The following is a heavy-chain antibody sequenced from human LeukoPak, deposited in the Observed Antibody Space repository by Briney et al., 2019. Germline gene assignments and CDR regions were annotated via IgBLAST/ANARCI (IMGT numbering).Heavy chain of an antibody. CDR3: AVLGRYYYDSSGPTVDY. CDR1: GYTFSSYG. D-gene: IGHD3-22*01. V-gene: IGHV1-18*01. Sequence: AASVKVSCKASGYTFSSYGISWVRQAPGQGLEWVGWIRGDNGNTNYAQKFQGRVTMTTDTSTSTAYMELRSLRSDDTAVYYCAVLGRYYYDSSGPTVDYWGQGTLVTVSS. CDR2: IRGDNGNT. J-gene: IGHJ4*02.